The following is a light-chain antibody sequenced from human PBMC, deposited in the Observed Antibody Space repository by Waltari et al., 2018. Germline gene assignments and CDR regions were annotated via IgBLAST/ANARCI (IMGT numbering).Light chain of an antibody. CDR3: QQRGSWPRVT. CDR1: QSVSSY. J-gene: IGKJ5*01. V-gene: IGKV3-11*01. CDR2: DAS. Sequence: ENVLTQSPATLSLSPGERDTLSCRASQSVSSYLAWYQQKPGQAPRLLIYDASNRAPGIPARFSGSGSGTDFTLTISSLEPEDFAVYYCQQRGSWPRVTFGQGTRLEIK.